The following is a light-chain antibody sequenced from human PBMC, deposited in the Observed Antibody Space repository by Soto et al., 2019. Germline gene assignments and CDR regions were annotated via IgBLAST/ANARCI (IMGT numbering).Light chain of an antibody. CDR2: WAS. CDR3: QQYYSTPLT. Sequence: DIVLTQSPESVAVSLGERATINCKSSQSVLYSSNNKNYLAWYQQKPGQPPKLLIYWASTRESGVPDRFSGSGSGTDFTLTISSLQAEDVAVYYCQQYYSTPLTFGGGSKADI. J-gene: IGKJ4*01. V-gene: IGKV4-1*01. CDR1: QSVLYSSNNKNY.